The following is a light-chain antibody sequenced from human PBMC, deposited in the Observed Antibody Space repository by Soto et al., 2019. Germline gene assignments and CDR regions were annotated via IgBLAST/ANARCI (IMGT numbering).Light chain of an antibody. J-gene: IGKJ1*01. CDR3: RNYNGAPLT. CDR2: AAS. CDR1: QGISTY. Sequence: DIQMTQSPSSLSAAVGDRVTITCRASQGISTYLVWYQQKPGTVPKLLIFAASTLQSRFPSRFSGSGYGTDFTLTISSLHPEDVPTYYCRNYNGAPLTFSKGTTVEV. V-gene: IGKV1-27*01.